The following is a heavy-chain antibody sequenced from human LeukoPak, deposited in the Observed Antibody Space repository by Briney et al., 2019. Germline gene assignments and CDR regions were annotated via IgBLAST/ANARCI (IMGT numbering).Heavy chain of an antibody. CDR2: IYSGGST. CDR1: GFTVSSNY. Sequence: GGSLRLSCAASGFTVSSNYMSWVRQAPGKGLEWVSVIYSGGSTYYADSVKGRFTISRDNSKNTLYLQMNSLRAEDTAVYYCAREVYGYYDSSGYFDYWGQGTLVTVSS. CDR3: AREVYGYYDSSGYFDY. D-gene: IGHD3-22*01. J-gene: IGHJ4*02. V-gene: IGHV3-53*01.